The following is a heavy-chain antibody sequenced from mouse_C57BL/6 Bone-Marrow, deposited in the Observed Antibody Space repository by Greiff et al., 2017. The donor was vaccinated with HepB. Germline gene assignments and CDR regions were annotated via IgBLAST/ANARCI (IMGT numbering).Heavy chain of an antibody. J-gene: IGHJ1*03. Sequence: VQLQQSGPELVKPGASVKISCKASGYTFTDYYMNWVKQSHGKSLEWIGDINPNNGGTSYNQKFKGKATLTVNESSSTAYMELRSLTSEDSAVYYCGGSSYRYFDFWGTGTTVTVSS. D-gene: IGHD1-1*01. V-gene: IGHV1-26*01. CDR3: GGSSYRYFDF. CDR1: GYTFTDYY. CDR2: INPNNGGT.